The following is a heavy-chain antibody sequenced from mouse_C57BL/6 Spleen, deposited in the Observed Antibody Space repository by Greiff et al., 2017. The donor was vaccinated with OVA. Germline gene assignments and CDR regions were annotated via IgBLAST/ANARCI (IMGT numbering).Heavy chain of an antibody. V-gene: IGHV3-6*01. CDR3: ARRGTIYAFDV. J-gene: IGHJ1*03. Sequence: VQLKESGPGLVKPSQSLSLTCSVTGYSITSGYYWNWIRQFPGNKLEWMGYISYDGSNNYNPSLKNRISITRDTSKNQFFLKLNSVTTEDTATYYCARRGTIYAFDVWGTGTTVTVSS. CDR2: ISYDGSN. CDR1: GYSITSGYY. D-gene: IGHD1-1*01.